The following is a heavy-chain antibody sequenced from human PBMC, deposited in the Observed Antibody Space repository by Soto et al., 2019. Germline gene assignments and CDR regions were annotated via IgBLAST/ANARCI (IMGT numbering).Heavy chain of an antibody. J-gene: IGHJ2*01. Sequence: GASVKVSCKASGYTFTSYAMHWVRQAPGQRLEWMGWINAGNGNTKYSQKFQGRVTITRDTSASTAYMELSSLRSEDTAVNYCARIMGSSSFYWYFDLWGRGTLVTVSS. CDR1: GYTFTSYA. D-gene: IGHD6-13*01. CDR2: INAGNGNT. CDR3: ARIMGSSSFYWYFDL. V-gene: IGHV1-3*01.